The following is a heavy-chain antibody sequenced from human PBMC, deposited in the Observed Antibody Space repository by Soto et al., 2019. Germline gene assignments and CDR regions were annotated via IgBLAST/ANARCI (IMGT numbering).Heavy chain of an antibody. CDR1: GFTFDDYA. V-gene: IGHV3-9*01. J-gene: IGHJ4*02. CDR3: AKDGLDYYDSSGYLDY. CDR2: ISWNSGSI. D-gene: IGHD3-22*01. Sequence: EVQLVESGGGLVQPGRSLRLSCAASGFTFDDYAMHWVRQAPGKGLAWVSGISWNSGSIGYADSVKGRFTISRDNAKNSLYLQMNSLRAEDTALYYCAKDGLDYYDSSGYLDYWGQGTLVTVSS.